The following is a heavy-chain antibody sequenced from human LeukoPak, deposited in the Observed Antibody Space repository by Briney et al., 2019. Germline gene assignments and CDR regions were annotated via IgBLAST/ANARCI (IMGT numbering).Heavy chain of an antibody. CDR1: GGTFSSYA. V-gene: IGHV1-69*01. CDR2: IIPIFGTA. J-gene: IGHJ4*02. D-gene: IGHD2-2*01. CDR3: ARVLSQPAYYFDY. Sequence: SVMVSCKASGGTFSSYAISWVRQAPGQGLEWMGGIIPIFGTANYAQKFQGRVTITADESTSTAYMELSSLRSEDTAVYYCARVLSQPAYYFDYWGQGTLVTVSS.